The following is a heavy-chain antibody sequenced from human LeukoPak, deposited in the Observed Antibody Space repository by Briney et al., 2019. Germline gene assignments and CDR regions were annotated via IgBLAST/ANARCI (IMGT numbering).Heavy chain of an antibody. J-gene: IGHJ4*02. CDR3: ARDQGLSGTHYVGFDY. D-gene: IGHD1-7*01. V-gene: IGHV3-33*05. CDR1: GFTFSTYG. CDR2: ISYDGTNR. Sequence: GGSLRLSCAASGFTFSTYGMHWVRQAPGKGLEWVAVISYDGTNRFYVDSVKGRFTISRDNSKNTLYLQMSSLKAEDTAVYYCARDQGLSGTHYVGFDYWGQGTLVTVSS.